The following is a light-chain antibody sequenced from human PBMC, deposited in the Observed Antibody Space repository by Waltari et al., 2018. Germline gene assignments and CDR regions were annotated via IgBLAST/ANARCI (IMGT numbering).Light chain of an antibody. CDR3: QAWDSSTVV. J-gene: IGLJ2*01. Sequence: SYELTQPPSVSVSPGQTASITCSGDKLGDKYACWYQQKPGQSPVLVIYQDNKRPSGLPARFSGSNSGNTATLTISGTQAMDEADYYCQAWDSSTVVFGGGTKLTVL. V-gene: IGLV3-1*01. CDR2: QDN. CDR1: KLGDKY.